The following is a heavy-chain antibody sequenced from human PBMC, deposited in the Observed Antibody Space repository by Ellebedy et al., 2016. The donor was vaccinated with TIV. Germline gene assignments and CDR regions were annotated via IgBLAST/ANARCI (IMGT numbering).Heavy chain of an antibody. CDR1: GFSLATDKVG. Sequence: SGPTLVKPTQTLTLTCTFSGFSLATDKVGVGWIRQPPGKTLEWLALIYWNGDDRYSPSLKSRLTITKDTSKNEVVLIMTNMDPADTATYYCAHRLGGDLGHFTFDSWGQGTVVTVSS. J-gene: IGHJ4*02. V-gene: IGHV2-5*01. D-gene: IGHD2-21*01. CDR2: IYWNGDD. CDR3: AHRLGGDLGHFTFDS.